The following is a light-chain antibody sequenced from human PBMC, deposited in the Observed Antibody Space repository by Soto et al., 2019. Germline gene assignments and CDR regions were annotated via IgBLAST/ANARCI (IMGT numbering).Light chain of an antibody. CDR2: EVI. CDR3: SSYSRTSTLVL. J-gene: IGLJ2*01. Sequence: QSALTQTASVSGSPGQSITISCTGTTSDVGGYNYVSWYQQHPGEAPKLIIYEVINRPSGISNRFSGSKSGNTASLTISGLQAEDVADYYCSSYSRTSTLVLFGGGTKLTVL. CDR1: TSDVGGYNY. V-gene: IGLV2-14*01.